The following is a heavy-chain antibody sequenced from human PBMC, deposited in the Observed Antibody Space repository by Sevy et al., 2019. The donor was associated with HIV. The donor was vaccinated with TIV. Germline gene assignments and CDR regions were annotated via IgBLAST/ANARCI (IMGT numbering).Heavy chain of an antibody. J-gene: IGHJ4*02. Sequence: ASVKVSCKASGYTFTSYGISWVRQAPGQGLEWVGWISAYNGNTNYAQKLQGRVTMTTDTSTSTANMELRSLRSDDTALYYCARDVVVTAKFLDYWGQGTLVTVSS. D-gene: IGHD2-21*02. CDR2: ISAYNGNT. CDR3: ARDVVVTAKFLDY. V-gene: IGHV1-18*01. CDR1: GYTFTSYG.